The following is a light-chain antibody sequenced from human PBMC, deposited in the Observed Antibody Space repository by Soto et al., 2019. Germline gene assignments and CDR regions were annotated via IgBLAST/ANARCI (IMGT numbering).Light chain of an antibody. J-gene: IGKJ1*01. CDR2: DAS. CDR1: QSVSRD. V-gene: IGKV3-15*01. CDR3: QQYYSWPRGT. Sequence: EIAVTQSPDILSVSPGERATLSCRTSQSVSRDLAWYQQKPGQAPRLLIYDASTRATGIPARFSGSGSGTEFTLTISSLQSEDFAVYYCQQYYSWPRGTFGQGTKVEVK.